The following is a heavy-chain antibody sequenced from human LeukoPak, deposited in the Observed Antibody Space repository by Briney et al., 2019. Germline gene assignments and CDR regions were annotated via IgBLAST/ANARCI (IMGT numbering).Heavy chain of an antibody. V-gene: IGHV4-4*09. CDR3: ARAYSSGWYWYFDY. Sequence: SETLSLTCTVSGGSISRYYWSWIRQPPGKGLEWIGYIYTSGSTNYNPSLKSRVTISVDTSKNQFSLKLSSVTAADTAVYYCARAYSSGWYWYFDYWGQGTLVTVSS. CDR2: IYTSGST. D-gene: IGHD6-19*01. CDR1: GGSISRYY. J-gene: IGHJ4*02.